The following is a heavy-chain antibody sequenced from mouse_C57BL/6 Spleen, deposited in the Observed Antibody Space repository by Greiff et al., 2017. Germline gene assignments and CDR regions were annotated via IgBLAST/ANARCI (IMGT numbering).Heavy chain of an antibody. CDR2: IYPGSGST. CDR1: GYTFTSYW. J-gene: IGHJ4*01. Sequence: QVQLQQPGAELVKPGASVKMSCKASGYTFTSYWITWVKPRPGQGLEWIGDIYPGSGSTNYNEKFKSKATLTVDTSSSTAYMQLSSLTSEDSAVYYCARDSNIYAMDYWGQGTSVTVSS. D-gene: IGHD2-5*01. CDR3: ARDSNIYAMDY. V-gene: IGHV1-55*01.